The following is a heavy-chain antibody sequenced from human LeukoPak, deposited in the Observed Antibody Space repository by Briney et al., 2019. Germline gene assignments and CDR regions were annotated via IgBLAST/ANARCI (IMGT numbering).Heavy chain of an antibody. V-gene: IGHV3-7*01. Sequence: AGGSLRLSCAASGFSFSTYWMSWVRQVPGKGLEWVANIKQDGSDKYYVDSVKGRFTISRDNAKNSLYLQMNSLIAEDTAVYYCTRGTIQLTDYWGQGTLLTVSS. CDR1: GFSFSTYW. J-gene: IGHJ4*02. CDR3: TRGTIQLTDY. CDR2: IKQDGSDK. D-gene: IGHD1-1*01.